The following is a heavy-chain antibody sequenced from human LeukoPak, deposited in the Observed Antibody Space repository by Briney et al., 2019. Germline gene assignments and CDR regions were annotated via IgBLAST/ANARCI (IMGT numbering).Heavy chain of an antibody. CDR1: GFSVSNNY. J-gene: IGHJ3*02. CDR3: ARSESSSPRRAFDI. Sequence: GGSLRLSCAASGFSVSNNYMIWVRQAPGKGLEWVSGMFAAGSTYYADSVKGRFTISRDNSKNTVYPQMNSVRPEDTAVYYCARSESSSPRRAFDIWGLGTMVTVSS. D-gene: IGHD6-6*01. V-gene: IGHV3-66*02. CDR2: MFAAGST.